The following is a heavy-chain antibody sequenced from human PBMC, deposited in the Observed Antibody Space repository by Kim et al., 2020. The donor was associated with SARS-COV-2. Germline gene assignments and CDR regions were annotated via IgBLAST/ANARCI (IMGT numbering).Heavy chain of an antibody. D-gene: IGHD3-22*01. J-gene: IGHJ4*02. V-gene: IGHV4-34*01. CDR3: AREGVVITPFDY. Sequence: NSHPALKSRVTISVETSKNQFSLKLSSVTAADTAVYYCAREGVVITPFDYWGQGTLVTVSS.